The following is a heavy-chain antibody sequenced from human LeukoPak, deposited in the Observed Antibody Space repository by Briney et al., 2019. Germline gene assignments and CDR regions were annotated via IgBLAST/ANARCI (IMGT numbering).Heavy chain of an antibody. V-gene: IGHV4-34*01. CDR2: INHSGST. CDR3: ARGTTVVTFDY. D-gene: IGHD4-23*01. J-gene: IGHJ4*02. Sequence: SETLSLTCAVYGGSFSGYYWSWIRQSPGKGLEWIGEINHSGSTNYNPSLKSRVTISVDTSKNQFSLKLSSVTAADTAVYYCARGTTVVTFDYWGQGTLVTVSS. CDR1: GGSFSGYY.